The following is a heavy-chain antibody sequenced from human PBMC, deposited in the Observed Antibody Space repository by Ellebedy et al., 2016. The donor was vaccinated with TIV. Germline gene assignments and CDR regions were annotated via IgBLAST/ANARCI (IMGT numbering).Heavy chain of an antibody. CDR3: ARQEGYYGGGPEDYYYGMDV. D-gene: IGHD2-21*01. J-gene: IGHJ6*02. CDR2: ISYSGST. V-gene: IGHV4-59*08. Sequence: SETLSLTCTVSRGSISNDNWSWIRQSPGKGLEWIGHISYSGSTKYNHTLKSRASISVDTSKSQFSLELTSVTAADTAVYYCARQEGYYGGGPEDYYYGMDVWGQGTTVTFSS. CDR1: RGSISNDN.